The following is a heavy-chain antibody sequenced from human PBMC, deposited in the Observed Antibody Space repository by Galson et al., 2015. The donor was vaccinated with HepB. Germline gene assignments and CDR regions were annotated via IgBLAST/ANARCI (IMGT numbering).Heavy chain of an antibody. CDR1: GFTFSHHA. J-gene: IGHJ4*02. CDR3: AREWNWGTSGWYGGRGILDY. V-gene: IGHV3-33*01. D-gene: IGHD6-13*01. Sequence: SVRLSCAPSGFTFSHHAMHWVRQAPGKGLEWVASIWYDGSEKFYADSVKGRFSISRDNSKNTLFLQMNSLRAEDTAVYYCAREWNWGTSGWYGGRGILDYWGQGNLVTVSS. CDR2: IWYDGSEK.